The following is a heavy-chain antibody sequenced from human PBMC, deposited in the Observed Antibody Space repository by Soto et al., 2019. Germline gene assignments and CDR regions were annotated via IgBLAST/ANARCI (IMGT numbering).Heavy chain of an antibody. CDR1: GYTFTRYG. Sequence: QVQLVQSGAEVKKPGASVKVSCKASGYTFTRYGISWLRQAPGPGLEWMGWISAYNANTNYAQKLQGRVTMTTDTSTSTSYMELRSLRSDDTAVYFCARDRLGATGDYWGQGTLVTVSS. J-gene: IGHJ4*02. V-gene: IGHV1-18*01. D-gene: IGHD1-26*01. CDR2: ISAYNANT. CDR3: ARDRLGATGDY.